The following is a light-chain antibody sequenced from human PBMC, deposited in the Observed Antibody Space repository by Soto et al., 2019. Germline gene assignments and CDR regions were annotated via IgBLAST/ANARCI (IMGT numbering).Light chain of an antibody. CDR1: SSDVGSYNL. CDR3: CSYAGSSILV. J-gene: IGLJ3*02. Sequence: QSALTQPASVSGSPGQSITISCTGTSSDVGSYNLVSWYQQLPGKAPKLIIYEVNERPSGISNRFSGSKSSNTASLTISGLQAEDEADYYCCSYAGSSILVFGGGTKLTVL. CDR2: EVN. V-gene: IGLV2-23*02.